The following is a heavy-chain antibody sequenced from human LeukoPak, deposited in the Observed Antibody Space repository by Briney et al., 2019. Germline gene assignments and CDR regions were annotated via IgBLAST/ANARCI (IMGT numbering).Heavy chain of an antibody. J-gene: IGHJ4*02. Sequence: GGSLRLSCAASGFTFGSYSMNWVRQAPGKGLEWVSTISSSRSYIYYADSVKGRFTISRDNAKNSLYLQMNSLRVEDTAVYYCAREDYVGVNFDYWGQGTLVTVYS. V-gene: IGHV3-21*01. D-gene: IGHD4-17*01. CDR1: GFTFGSYS. CDR2: ISSSRSYI. CDR3: AREDYVGVNFDY.